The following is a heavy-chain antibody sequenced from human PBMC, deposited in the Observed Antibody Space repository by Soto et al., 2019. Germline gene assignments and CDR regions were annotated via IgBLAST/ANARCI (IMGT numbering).Heavy chain of an antibody. CDR1: GFTFSSYA. V-gene: IGHV3-23*01. D-gene: IGHD4-17*01. J-gene: IGHJ1*01. Sequence: GGSLRLSCAASGFTFSSYAMSWVRQAPGKGLEWVSAISGSGGSTYYADSVKGRLTISRDNSKNTLFLQMNSLRAEDTAVYFCAEDLSTVTPGYFQHWGQGTLVIVSS. CDR3: AEDLSTVTPGYFQH. CDR2: ISGSGGST.